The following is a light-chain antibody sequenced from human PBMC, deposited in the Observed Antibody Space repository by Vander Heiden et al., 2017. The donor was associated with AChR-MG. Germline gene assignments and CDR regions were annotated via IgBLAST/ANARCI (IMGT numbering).Light chain of an antibody. CDR1: QSVSSSY. CDR3: QQAGSSQD. V-gene: IGKV3-20*01. J-gene: IGKJ4*01. CDR2: GAS. Sequence: EIVLTQSPGTLSLSPGERATLPCRASQSVSSSYLAWYQQKPGQAPRLLIYGASSRATGIPDRFSGSGSGTDFTLTISRLEPEDFAVYYWQQAGSSQDFGGGTKVEIK.